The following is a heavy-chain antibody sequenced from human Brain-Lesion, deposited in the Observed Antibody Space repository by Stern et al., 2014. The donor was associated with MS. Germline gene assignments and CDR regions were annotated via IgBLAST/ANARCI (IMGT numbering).Heavy chain of an antibody. CDR2: ISRRGGPT. CDR3: AKWPHHIAVAGTRYFQH. Sequence: VQLGQSGGGLVQPGGSLRLSCAASGFSFSTYAMSWVRQTPGKGLQWVSVISRRGGPTYYADSVKGRFTISRDNSKNPLYLQMDSLRADDTAVYYCAKWPHHIAVAGTRYFQHWGQGTLVTVSS. CDR1: GFSFSTYA. D-gene: IGHD6-19*01. J-gene: IGHJ1*01. V-gene: IGHV3-23*04.